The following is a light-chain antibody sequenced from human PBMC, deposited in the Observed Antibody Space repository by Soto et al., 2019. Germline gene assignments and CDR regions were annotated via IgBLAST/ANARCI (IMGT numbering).Light chain of an antibody. V-gene: IGKV3-20*01. CDR1: QSVSSSF. CDR2: CAS. CDR3: QQYDSSPWT. J-gene: IGKJ1*01. Sequence: ESVLTQSPGTLSWSPGERATLSCRSSQSVSSSFLAWYQLKPGQAPRLLIYCASSRATGIPDRFSGSGSGTDFTLTISRLEPEDFAVYYCQQYDSSPWTFGQGTKVEIK.